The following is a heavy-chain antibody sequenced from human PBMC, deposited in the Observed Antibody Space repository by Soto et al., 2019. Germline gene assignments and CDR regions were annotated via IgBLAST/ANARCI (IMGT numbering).Heavy chain of an antibody. CDR3: AGFPFSTSSWSNPRYFDS. V-gene: IGHV4-34*01. D-gene: IGHD6-13*01. CDR1: GGSFSGYY. Sequence: QVQLQQWGAGLLKPSETLSLTCAVSGGSFSGYYWSWIRQTPGKGLEWIGEINHSGFTDYNPSLTSRVPISVDTSKNHFSLKLTSVTAADTAVYYCAGFPFSTSSWSNPRYFDSWGQGTLVTVSS. CDR2: INHSGFT. J-gene: IGHJ4*02.